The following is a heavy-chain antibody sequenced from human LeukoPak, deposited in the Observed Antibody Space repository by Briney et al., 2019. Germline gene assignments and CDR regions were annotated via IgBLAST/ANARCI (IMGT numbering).Heavy chain of an antibody. J-gene: IGHJ6*02. CDR3: ARDTNDSSGYYRLMSFGMDV. V-gene: IGHV3-11*06. Sequence: PGGSLRLSCAASGFTFSDYYMSWIRQAPGKGLEWVSYISSSSSNTNYADSVKGRFTISRDNAKNSRYLQMNSLRAEDTAVYYCARDTNDSSGYYRLMSFGMDVWGQGTTVTVSS. CDR1: GFTFSDYY. CDR2: ISSSSSNT. D-gene: IGHD3-22*01.